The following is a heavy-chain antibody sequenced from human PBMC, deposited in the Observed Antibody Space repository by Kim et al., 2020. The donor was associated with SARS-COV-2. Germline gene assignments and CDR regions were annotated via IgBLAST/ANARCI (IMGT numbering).Heavy chain of an antibody. CDR1: GHFFTRDS. CDR2: IDCGNGNT. Sequence: ASVKVSCKTSGHFFTRDSIHWVRQAPGQGLEWMGGIDCGNGNTIYSQKFQGRVTFTTDTSASTAYMELSFLRSEDSAVYYCLGGGDFAYVREVTLVADS. V-gene: IGHV1-3*01. J-gene: IGHJ5*01. CDR3: LGGGDFAYVREVTLVADS. D-gene: IGHD2-21*02.